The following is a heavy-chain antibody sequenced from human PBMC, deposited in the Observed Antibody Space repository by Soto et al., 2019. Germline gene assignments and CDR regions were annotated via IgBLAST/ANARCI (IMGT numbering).Heavy chain of an antibody. V-gene: IGHV4-61*01. D-gene: IGHD6-19*01. CDR2: IYYSGST. J-gene: IGHJ4*02. CDR3: ARSGSGSGWL. CDR1: GGSVSSGRFY. Sequence: QVQLQESGPGLVKPSETLSLTCTVSGGSVSSGRFYWSWIRQPPGKGLEWIGYIYYSGSTKYNSSLRRRVTISVDTSKKPFSLKLTSVTAADTDVYYCARSGSGSGWLGGQGTLVTVSS.